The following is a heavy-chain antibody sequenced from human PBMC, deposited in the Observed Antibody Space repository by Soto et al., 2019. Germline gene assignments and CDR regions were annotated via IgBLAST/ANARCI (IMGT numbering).Heavy chain of an antibody. CDR1: GGTFSSYA. J-gene: IGHJ6*02. D-gene: IGHD1-1*01. CDR2: IIPIFGTA. V-gene: IGHV1-69*01. CDR3: ARRLLYNSHDYYYSGMDV. Sequence: QVQLVQSGAEVKKPGSSVKVSCKASGGTFSSYAISWVRQAPGQGLEWMGGIIPIFGTANYAQKFQGRVTITADESTSTAYMELSSLRSENTAVYYCARRLLYNSHDYYYSGMDVWGQGTTVTVSS.